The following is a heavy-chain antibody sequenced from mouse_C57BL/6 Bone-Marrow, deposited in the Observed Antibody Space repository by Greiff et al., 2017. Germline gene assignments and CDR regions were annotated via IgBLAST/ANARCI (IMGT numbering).Heavy chain of an antibody. CDR3: ARRGRGSSSYWYFDV. CDR1: GYTFTSYW. V-gene: IGHV1-69*01. D-gene: IGHD1-1*01. Sequence: QVQLQQSGAELVMPGASVKLSCKASGYTFTSYWMHWVKQRPGQGLEWIGEIDPSDSYTNYNQKFKGKSTLTVDKSSSTAYMQLSSLTSEDSAVYYCARRGRGSSSYWYFDVWGTGTTVTVSS. J-gene: IGHJ1*03. CDR2: IDPSDSYT.